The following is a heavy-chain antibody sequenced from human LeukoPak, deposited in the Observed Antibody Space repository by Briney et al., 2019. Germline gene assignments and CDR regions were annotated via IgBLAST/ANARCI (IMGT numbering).Heavy chain of an antibody. Sequence: ASVKVSCTASGYTFTGYYMHWVRQAPGQGLEWMGWINPNSGGTNYAPKFQGRVTMTRDTSTSTAYMELSSLRSDDTAVYYCATAFGVVDFDYWGQGTLVTVSS. CDR1: GYTFTGYY. V-gene: IGHV1-2*02. CDR2: INPNSGGT. J-gene: IGHJ4*02. CDR3: ATAFGVVDFDY. D-gene: IGHD3-3*01.